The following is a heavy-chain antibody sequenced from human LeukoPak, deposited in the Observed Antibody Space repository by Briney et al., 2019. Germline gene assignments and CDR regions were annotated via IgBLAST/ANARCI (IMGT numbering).Heavy chain of an antibody. CDR1: GGSISSGGYY. V-gene: IGHV4-30-2*01. CDR3: ATASGSYAAGKPYYFDY. CDR2: IYHSGST. Sequence: SETLSLTCTVSGGSISSGGYYWSWIRQPPGKGLEWIGYIYHSGSTYYNPSLKSRVTISVDRSKNQFSLKLNSVTAADTAVYYCATASGSYAAGKPYYFDYWGQGTRVTVSS. J-gene: IGHJ4*02. D-gene: IGHD1-26*01.